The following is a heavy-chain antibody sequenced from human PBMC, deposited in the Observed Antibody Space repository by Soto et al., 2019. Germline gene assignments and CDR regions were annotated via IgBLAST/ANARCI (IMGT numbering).Heavy chain of an antibody. CDR1: GYTFTSYD. J-gene: IGHJ4*02. CDR2: MTPNSGDT. V-gene: IGHV1-8*02. CDR3: ARNLYNTGSFDH. Sequence: QVQLVQSGAEVKKPGASVKVSCKASGYTFTSYDINWVRQAPGQGLEWVGWMTPNSGDTGYAQTFQGRVTLTRDTSRSTAYMKLSSLTSEDTAVYYCARNLYNTGSFDHWGQGTLVTVSS. D-gene: IGHD1-20*01.